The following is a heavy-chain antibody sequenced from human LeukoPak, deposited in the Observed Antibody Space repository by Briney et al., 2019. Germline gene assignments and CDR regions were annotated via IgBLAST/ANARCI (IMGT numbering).Heavy chain of an antibody. Sequence: SVKVSCKASGGTFSSYAISWVRQAPGQGLEWMGGIIPIFGTANYAQKFQGRVTITADESTSTAYMELSSLRSEDTAVYYCARLASYYDSSGYYDYRGQGTLVTVSS. J-gene: IGHJ4*02. CDR3: ARLASYYDSSGYYDY. D-gene: IGHD3-22*01. V-gene: IGHV1-69*13. CDR1: GGTFSSYA. CDR2: IIPIFGTA.